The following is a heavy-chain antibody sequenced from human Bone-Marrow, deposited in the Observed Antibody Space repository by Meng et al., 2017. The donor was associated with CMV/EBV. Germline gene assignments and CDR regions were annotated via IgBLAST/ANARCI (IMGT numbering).Heavy chain of an antibody. J-gene: IGHJ4*02. D-gene: IGHD5-12*01. Sequence: GGSLRLSCAASGFDFTIYWMHWVRQVPGKGLVWVSRINGDGSSTTYADSVKGRFTVSRDNAKNTLYLQMNSLRGEDAAVYYCAREIVATENFDHWGQGTLVTVSS. CDR1: GFDFTIYW. CDR3: AREIVATENFDH. CDR2: INGDGSST. V-gene: IGHV3-74*03.